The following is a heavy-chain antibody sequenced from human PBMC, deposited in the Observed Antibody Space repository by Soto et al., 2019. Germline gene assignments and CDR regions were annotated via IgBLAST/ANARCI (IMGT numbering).Heavy chain of an antibody. CDR1: GGSISSSSYY. V-gene: IGHV4-39*01. Sequence: PSETLSLTCTVSGGSISSSSYYWGWIRQPPGKGLEWIGSIYYSGSTYYNPSLKSRVTISVDTSKNQFSLKLSSVTAADTAVYYFARHLHRITISHVWGQGTLVTVSS. CDR3: ARHLHRITISHV. D-gene: IGHD3-3*01. J-gene: IGHJ4*02. CDR2: IYYSGST.